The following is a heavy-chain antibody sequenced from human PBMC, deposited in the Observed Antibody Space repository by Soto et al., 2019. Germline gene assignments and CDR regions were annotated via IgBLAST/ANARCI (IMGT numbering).Heavy chain of an antibody. Sequence: SETLSLTCAVSGYSISSGYYWGWIRQPPGKGLEWIGSIYHSGTTYYNPSLKSRVTISVDTSKNQFSLKLSSVTAADTAVYYCARDSGYYGSGSYYYYYYGMDVWGQGTTVTVSS. D-gene: IGHD3-10*01. CDR3: ARDSGYYGSGSYYYYYYGMDV. CDR1: GYSISSGYY. J-gene: IGHJ6*02. V-gene: IGHV4-38-2*02. CDR2: IYHSGTT.